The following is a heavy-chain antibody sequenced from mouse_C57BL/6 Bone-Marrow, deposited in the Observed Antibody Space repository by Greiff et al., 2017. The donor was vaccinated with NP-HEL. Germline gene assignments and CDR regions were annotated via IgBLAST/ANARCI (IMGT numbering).Heavy chain of an antibody. CDR3: ARDYNGSRGYWYFDV. CDR2: INYDGSST. J-gene: IGHJ1*03. CDR1: GFTFSDYY. V-gene: IGHV5-16*01. D-gene: IGHD1-1*01. Sequence: EVQRVESEGGLVQPGSSMKLSCTASGFTFSDYYMAWVRQVPEKGLEWVAYINYDGSSTYYLDSLKSRFIISRDNAKNILYLQMSSLKSEDTATYYCARDYNGSRGYWYFDVWGTGTTVTVSS.